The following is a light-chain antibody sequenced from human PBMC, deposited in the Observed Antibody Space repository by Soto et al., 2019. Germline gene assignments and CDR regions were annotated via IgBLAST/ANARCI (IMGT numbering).Light chain of an antibody. V-gene: IGKV1-39*01. J-gene: IGKJ4*01. CDR3: QQSYSTPLT. CDR2: GAS. CDR1: QTISSY. Sequence: DIQITQSPSSLSASVGDRVTITFRASQTISSYLNWCQQKPGKAPKLLIYGASSFQSGIPSRFSGSGSETDFTLIISSLQPEDLATYYCQQSYSTPLTFGGGTKVDNK.